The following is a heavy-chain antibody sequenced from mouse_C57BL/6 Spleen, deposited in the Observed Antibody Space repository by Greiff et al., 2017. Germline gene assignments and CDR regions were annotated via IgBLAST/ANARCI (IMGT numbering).Heavy chain of an antibody. CDR2: INPNNGGT. CDR3: TRAGYYYGSSPFDY. J-gene: IGHJ2*01. D-gene: IGHD1-1*01. V-gene: IGHV1-26*01. CDR1: GYTFTDYY. Sequence: VQLQQSGPELVKPGASVKISCKASGYTFTDYYMNWVKQSHGKSLEWIGDINPNNGGTSYNQKFKGKATLTVDKSSSTAYMGLRILTSEDSAVYYCTRAGYYYGSSPFDYWGQGTTLTVSS.